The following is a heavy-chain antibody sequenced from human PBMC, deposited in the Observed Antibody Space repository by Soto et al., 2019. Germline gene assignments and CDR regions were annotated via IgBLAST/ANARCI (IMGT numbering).Heavy chain of an antibody. Sequence: PSETLSLTCAVYGGSFSGYYWSWIRQPPGKGLEWIGEIKDGGNTNYSPSLKSRVTISADTSKNQFSLKLNSVTAADTAVYYCARGQEAIVATHWYQGTLVTVSS. D-gene: IGHD5-12*01. CDR2: IKDGGNT. V-gene: IGHV4-34*01. J-gene: IGHJ4*02. CDR1: GGSFSGYY. CDR3: ARGQEAIVATH.